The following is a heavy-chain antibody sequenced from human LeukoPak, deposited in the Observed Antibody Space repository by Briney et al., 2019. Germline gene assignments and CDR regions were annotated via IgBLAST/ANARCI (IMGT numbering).Heavy chain of an antibody. CDR1: GGSISSSNYY. CDR2: ICTSEST. Sequence: SETLSLTCSVSGGSISSSNYYWSWIRQPAGKGLEWIGHICTSESTNYNPAIKSRVTISADKSRNQFSLKLISVTAADTAVYYCARGLWFGGENPPYFDYWGQGILVTVSS. CDR3: ARGLWFGGENPPYFDY. V-gene: IGHV4-61*09. J-gene: IGHJ4*02. D-gene: IGHD3-10*01.